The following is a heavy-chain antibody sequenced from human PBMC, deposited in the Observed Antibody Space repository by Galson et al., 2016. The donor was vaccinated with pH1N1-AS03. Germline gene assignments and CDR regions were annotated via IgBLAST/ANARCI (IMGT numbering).Heavy chain of an antibody. CDR3: ARDVGGPDDY. Sequence: SLRLSCAASGFTFSRYWMHWVRQAPGKGLVWVSHINEDGSTTRYADSVEGRFTISRDNSESTLYLQMNSLGDDDTAVYYCARDVGGPDDYWGQGTLVTVSS. CDR1: GFTFSRYW. J-gene: IGHJ4*02. V-gene: IGHV3-74*01. CDR2: INEDGSTT. D-gene: IGHD4-23*01.